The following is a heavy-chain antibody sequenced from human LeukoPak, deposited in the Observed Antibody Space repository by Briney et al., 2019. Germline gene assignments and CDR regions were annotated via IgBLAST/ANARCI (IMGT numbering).Heavy chain of an antibody. CDR3: VRDDDGFWSGYYDY. J-gene: IGHJ4*02. CDR2: ISSDGSNK. D-gene: IGHD3-3*01. CDR1: GFTFSSYA. Sequence: GGSLRLSCAASGFTFSSYAMHWVRQAPGKGLEWVAVISSDGSNKYYADSVEGQFTISRDTSKNTLFLQVNSLRVEDTAVYYCVRDDDGFWSGYYDYWGQGSLVTVSS. V-gene: IGHV3-30-3*01.